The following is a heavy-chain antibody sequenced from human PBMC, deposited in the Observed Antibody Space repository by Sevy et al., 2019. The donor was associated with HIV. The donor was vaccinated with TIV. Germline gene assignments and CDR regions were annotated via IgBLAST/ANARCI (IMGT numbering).Heavy chain of an antibody. V-gene: IGHV3-23*01. CDR1: GFDFRDFA. D-gene: IGHD3-22*01. Sequence: GGSLRLSCAASGFDFRDFAMSWVRQAPGKGLEWVSSISDRGSSTYYADSVKGRFTISRDNSKNTLYLQMNSLRVEDTAVYYCAKRQYYYDSSGYDGPPPGAFDIWGQGTMVTVSS. CDR2: ISDRGSST. J-gene: IGHJ3*02. CDR3: AKRQYYYDSSGYDGPPPGAFDI.